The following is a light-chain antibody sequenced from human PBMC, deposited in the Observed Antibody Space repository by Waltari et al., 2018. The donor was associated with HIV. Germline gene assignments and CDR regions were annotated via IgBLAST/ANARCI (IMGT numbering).Light chain of an antibody. CDR2: YQN. J-gene: IGLJ2*01. V-gene: IGLV1-51*01. CDR1: SSNIGNKY. Sequence: QSVLMQPPSVSAAPGQRVTISCSGSSSNIGNKYVYWYQQLPGTAPKLLISYQNKRPSAIPVLFSGSYSRTSATLGSTGRQTVDEADYYCGTWDSSLSAVVFGGVTKLTVL. CDR3: GTWDSSLSAVV.